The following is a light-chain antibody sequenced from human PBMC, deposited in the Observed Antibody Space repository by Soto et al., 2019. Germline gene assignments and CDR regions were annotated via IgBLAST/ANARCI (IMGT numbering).Light chain of an antibody. J-gene: IGKJ1*01. V-gene: IGKV3-20*01. CDR3: QQYGSSPQT. CDR2: GAS. CDR1: QSVSSSY. Sequence: EIALTQSPGTLALSPGERATLSGRASQSVSSSYLAWYQQKPGQAPRLLIYGASSRATGIPDRCSGSGSGTDFTLTISRLEPEDFAVYYCQQYGSSPQTFGQGTKVDIK.